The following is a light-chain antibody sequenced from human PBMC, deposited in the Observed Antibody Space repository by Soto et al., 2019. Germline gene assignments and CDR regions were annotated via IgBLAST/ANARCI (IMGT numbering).Light chain of an antibody. V-gene: IGLV2-23*02. CDR2: EVT. J-gene: IGLJ1*01. CDR1: SSDVGSYNL. Sequence: QSALTQPASVSGSPGQSITISCTGTSSDVGSYNLVSWYQQHPGKAPKFIIYEVTKRPSGVPDRFSGSRSGTTASLTVSGLQAEDEADYYCGSYAGGNTFVFGTGTKVTVL. CDR3: GSYAGGNTFV.